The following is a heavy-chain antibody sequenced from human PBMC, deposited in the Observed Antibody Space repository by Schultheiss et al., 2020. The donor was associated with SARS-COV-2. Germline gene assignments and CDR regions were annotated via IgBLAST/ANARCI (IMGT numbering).Heavy chain of an antibody. CDR1: GFTFSSYE. D-gene: IGHD6-19*01. CDR3: ARASQQWLAYDY. CDR2: ISSSGSTI. Sequence: GGSLRLSCAASGFTFSSYEMNWVRQAPGKGLEWVSYISSSGSTIYYVDSVKGRFTISRDNSKIRLYLQMNSLRAEDTAVYYCARASQQWLAYDYWGQGTLVTVSS. J-gene: IGHJ4*02. V-gene: IGHV3-48*03.